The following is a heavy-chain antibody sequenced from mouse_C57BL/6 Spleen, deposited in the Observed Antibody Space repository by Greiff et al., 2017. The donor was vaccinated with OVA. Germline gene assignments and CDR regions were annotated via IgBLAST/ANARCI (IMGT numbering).Heavy chain of an antibody. Sequence: LVESGPELVKPGASVKISCKASGYAFSSSWMNWVKQRPGKGLEWIGRIYPGDGDTNYNGKFKGKATLTADKSSSTAYMQLSSLTSEDSAVYFCARRGDLFDYWGQGTTLTVSS. CDR2: IYPGDGDT. V-gene: IGHV1-82*01. CDR1: GYAFSSSW. J-gene: IGHJ2*01. D-gene: IGHD3-3*01. CDR3: ARRGDLFDY.